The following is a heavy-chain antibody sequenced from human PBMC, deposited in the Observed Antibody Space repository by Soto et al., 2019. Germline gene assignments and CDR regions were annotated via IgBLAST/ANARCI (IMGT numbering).Heavy chain of an antibody. CDR1: GYTFTSCG. CDR3: ARDAQYSGTLSGGGDAFDI. V-gene: IGHV1-18*01. CDR2: ISVYNGNT. D-gene: IGHD1-26*01. Sequence: QVQLVQSGAEVKKPGASVKVSCKASGYTFTSCGITWVRQAPGQGLEWMGWISVYNGNTNYAQNFQGRVTMTTDTSTNTAYRGLRSLRSGDTAVYYCARDAQYSGTLSGGGDAFDIWGQGTMVTVSS. J-gene: IGHJ3*02.